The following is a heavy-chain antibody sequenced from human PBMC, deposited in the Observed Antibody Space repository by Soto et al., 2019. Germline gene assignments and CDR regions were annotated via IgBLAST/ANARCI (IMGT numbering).Heavy chain of an antibody. D-gene: IGHD3-22*01. CDR3: ATRPLLPGAP. Sequence: EVQLVESGGGLIQPGGSLRLSCAASGFTFSSNDMNWVRQAPGKGLEWVSLIYSGGSTYYADSVKGRFTISRDNSKNTLYLQMSRLRAGDTAVYYCATRPLLPGAPWGQGTMVTVSS. V-gene: IGHV3-53*01. J-gene: IGHJ3*01. CDR2: IYSGGST. CDR1: GFTFSSND.